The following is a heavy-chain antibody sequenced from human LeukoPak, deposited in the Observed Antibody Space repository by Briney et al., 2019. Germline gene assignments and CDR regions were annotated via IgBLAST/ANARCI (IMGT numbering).Heavy chain of an antibody. CDR3: ARDFGNGSSSWYFWEGYYYYMDV. V-gene: IGHV3-21*01. D-gene: IGHD6-13*01. J-gene: IGHJ6*03. CDR1: GFTFSSYS. Sequence: GGSLRLSCAASGFTFSSYSMNWVRQAPGKGLEWVSSISSSSSYIYYADSVKGRFTISRDNAKNSLYLQMNSLRAEDTAVYYCARDFGNGSSSWYFWEGYYYYMDVWGKGTTVTVSS. CDR2: ISSSSSYI.